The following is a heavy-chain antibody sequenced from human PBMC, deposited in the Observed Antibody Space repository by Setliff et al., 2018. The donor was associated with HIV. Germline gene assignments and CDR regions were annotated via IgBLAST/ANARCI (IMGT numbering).Heavy chain of an antibody. J-gene: IGHJ1*01. CDR1: GGSISSSAW. Sequence: SETLSLTCAVSGGSISSSAWWSWVRQPPGKGLEWIGEIFHTGNTNYNPSLKNRDTISVDKSRNQFSLNLGSVTAADTAVYYCARGPVRGSTGWYWEFFQHWGQGTLVTVSS. CDR2: IFHTGNT. CDR3: ARGPVRGSTGWYWEFFQH. D-gene: IGHD6-19*01. V-gene: IGHV4-4*02.